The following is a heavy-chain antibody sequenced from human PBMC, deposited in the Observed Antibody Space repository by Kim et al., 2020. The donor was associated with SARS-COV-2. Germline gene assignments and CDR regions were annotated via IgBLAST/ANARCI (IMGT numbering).Heavy chain of an antibody. CDR2: IYSGGST. CDR3: ARDGRCSSTSCYRPSPSGMDV. Sequence: GGSLRLSCAASGFTVSSNYMSWVRQAPGKGLEWVSVIYSGGSTYYADSVKGRFTISRDNSKNTLYLQMNSLRAEDTAVYYCARDGRCSSTSCYRPSPSGMDVWGQGTTVTVSS. D-gene: IGHD2-2*01. J-gene: IGHJ6*02. CDR1: GFTVSSNY. V-gene: IGHV3-53*01.